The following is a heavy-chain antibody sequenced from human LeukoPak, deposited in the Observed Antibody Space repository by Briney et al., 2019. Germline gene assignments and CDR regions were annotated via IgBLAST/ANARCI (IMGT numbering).Heavy chain of an antibody. J-gene: IGHJ3*02. V-gene: IGHV1-18*01. CDR3: ARDLLLALRYFVSHDAFDI. CDR1: GYTFTSYG. Sequence: GASVKVSCKASGYTFTSYGISWVRQAPGQGLEWMGWISAYNGNTNYAQKLQGRVTMTRDTSISTAYMELSRLRSDDTAVYYCARDLLLALRYFVSHDAFDIWGQGTMVTVSS. CDR2: ISAYNGNT. D-gene: IGHD3-9*01.